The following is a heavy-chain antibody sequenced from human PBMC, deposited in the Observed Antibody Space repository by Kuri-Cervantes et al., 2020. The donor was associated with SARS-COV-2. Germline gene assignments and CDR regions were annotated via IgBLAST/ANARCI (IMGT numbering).Heavy chain of an antibody. Sequence: SGPTLVKPTQTLTLTSTFSGFSLSTSGVGVGWIRQPPGKALEWLALIYWDDGKRYSPSLKSRLTITKDTSKNQVVLTMTNMDPVDTATYYCAHRHDSSGYYGVVWFDPWGQGTLVTVSS. CDR1: GFSLSTSGVG. CDR2: IYWDDGK. J-gene: IGHJ5*02. CDR3: AHRHDSSGYYGVVWFDP. V-gene: IGHV2-5*02. D-gene: IGHD3-22*01.